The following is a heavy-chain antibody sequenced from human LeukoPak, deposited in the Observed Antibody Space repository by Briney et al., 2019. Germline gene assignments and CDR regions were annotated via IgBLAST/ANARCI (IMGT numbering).Heavy chain of an antibody. V-gene: IGHV3-49*04. D-gene: IGHD5-18*01. CDR1: GFTFSNAW. CDR3: TRAKGTAGGYSYGYINPGY. CDR2: IRSKAYGGTT. Sequence: HSGGSLRLSCAASGFTFSNAWMSWVRQAPGKGLEWVGFIRSKAYGGTTEYAASVKGRFTISRDDSKSIAYLQMNSLKTEDTAVYYCTRAKGTAGGYSYGYINPGYWGQGTLVTVSS. J-gene: IGHJ4*02.